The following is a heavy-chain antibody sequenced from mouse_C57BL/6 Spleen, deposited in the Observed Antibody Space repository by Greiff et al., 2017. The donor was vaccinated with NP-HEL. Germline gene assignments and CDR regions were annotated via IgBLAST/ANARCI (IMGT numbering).Heavy chain of an antibody. V-gene: IGHV7-3*01. CDR3: ARSETGYAMDY. D-gene: IGHD4-1*01. J-gene: IGHJ4*01. Sequence: EVKLMESGGGLVQPGGSLSLSCAASGFTFTDYYMSWVRQPPGKALEWLGFIRNKANGYTTEYSASVKGRFTISRDNSQSILYLQMNALRAEDSATYYCARSETGYAMDYWGQGTSVTVSS. CDR2: IRNKANGYTT. CDR1: GFTFTDYY.